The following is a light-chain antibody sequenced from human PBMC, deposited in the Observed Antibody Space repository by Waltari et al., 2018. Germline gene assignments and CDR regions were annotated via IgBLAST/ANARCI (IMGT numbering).Light chain of an antibody. CDR1: QSLLLSNGYNY. CDR3: MQALQTPLT. Sequence: TQSPLSLPVTPGEPASIFCRSSQSLLLSNGYNYLNWYLQKPGQSPQLLIYLGSNRASGVPDRFSGSGSGTDFTLKISRVEADDVGVYYCMQALQTPLTFGGGTK. CDR2: LGS. V-gene: IGKV2-28*01. J-gene: IGKJ4*01.